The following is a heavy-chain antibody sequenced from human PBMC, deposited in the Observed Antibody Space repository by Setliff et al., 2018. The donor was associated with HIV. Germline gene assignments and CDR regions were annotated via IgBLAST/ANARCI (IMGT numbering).Heavy chain of an antibody. Sequence: SETLSLTCAVSGYSITSVYYWGWIRQPPGKGLEWIGSIYHSGITTYNPSLKSRVTISIDTSKNQFSLRLHSVTAADTAVYYCARDPPGYGDSNDYWGQGTLVTVSS. CDR3: ARDPPGYGDSNDY. J-gene: IGHJ4*02. CDR2: IYHSGIT. CDR1: GYSITSVYY. D-gene: IGHD4-17*01. V-gene: IGHV4-38-2*02.